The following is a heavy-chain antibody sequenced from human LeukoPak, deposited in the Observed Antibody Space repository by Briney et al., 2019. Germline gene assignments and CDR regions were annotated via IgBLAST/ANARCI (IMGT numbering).Heavy chain of an antibody. Sequence: SETLSLTCTVSGGSISSYYWSWIRQPAGKGLEWIGRIYTSGSTNYNPSLKSRVTMSVDTSKNQFSLKLSSVTAADTAVYYCARDPLSPLLEGDYFDYWGQGTLVTVSS. CDR2: IYTSGST. D-gene: IGHD1-1*01. CDR1: GGSISSYY. V-gene: IGHV4-4*07. CDR3: ARDPLSPLLEGDYFDY. J-gene: IGHJ4*02.